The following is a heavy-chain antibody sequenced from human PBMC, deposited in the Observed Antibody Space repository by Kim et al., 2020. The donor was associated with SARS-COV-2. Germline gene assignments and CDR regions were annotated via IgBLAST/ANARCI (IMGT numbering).Heavy chain of an antibody. CDR1: GFTFSSYA. V-gene: IGHV3-30*04. CDR3: ASGYSSSWYPRLGLAVVDY. Sequence: GGSLRLSCAASGFTFSSYAMHWVRQAPGKGLEWVAVISYDGSNKYYVDSVKGRFTISRDNSKNTLYLQMNSLRAEDTAVYYCASGYSSSWYPRLGLAVVDYWGQGTLVTVSS. J-gene: IGHJ4*02. D-gene: IGHD6-13*01. CDR2: ISYDGSNK.